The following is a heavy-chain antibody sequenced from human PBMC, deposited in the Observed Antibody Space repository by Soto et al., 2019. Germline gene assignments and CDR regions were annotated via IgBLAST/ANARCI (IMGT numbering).Heavy chain of an antibody. CDR1: GGSISSSSYY. D-gene: IGHD2-2*01. CDR3: ARLRDYSMDY. V-gene: IGHV4-39*01. CDR2: IYYSGST. J-gene: IGHJ4*02. Sequence: SETLSLTCTVSGGSISSSSYYWGWIRQPPGKGLEWIGSIYYSGSTYYNPSLKSRVTISVDTSKNQFSLKLSSVTAADTAVYYCARLRDYSMDYWGQGTLVTVSS.